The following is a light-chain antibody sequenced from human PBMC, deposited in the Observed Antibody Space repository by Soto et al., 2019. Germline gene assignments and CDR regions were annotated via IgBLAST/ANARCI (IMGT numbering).Light chain of an antibody. CDR3: ISYTDRQSYL. Sequence: QSVLTQPASVSGSPGQSITISCSGTSSDIGSYNHVAWYQQFPRKSPKLMIYAVSDRPPGVSDRFSGSKSGITASLTISGLQTEDEADYYCISYTDRQSYLFGTGTKATVL. CDR2: AVS. J-gene: IGLJ1*01. CDR1: SSDIGSYNH. V-gene: IGLV2-14*03.